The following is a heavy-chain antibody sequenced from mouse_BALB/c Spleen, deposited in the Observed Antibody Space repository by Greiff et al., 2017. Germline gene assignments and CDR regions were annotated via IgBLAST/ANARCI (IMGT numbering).Heavy chain of an antibody. CDR2: IWSGGST. Sequence: VKLVESGPGLVQPSQSLSITCTVSGFSLTSYGVHWVRQSPGKGLEWLGVIWSGGSTDYNAAFISRLSISKDNSKSQVFFKMNSLQANDTAIYYCARNFDGYYDAMDYWGQGTSVTVSS. J-gene: IGHJ4*01. D-gene: IGHD2-3*01. V-gene: IGHV2-2*02. CDR3: ARNFDGYYDAMDY. CDR1: GFSLTSYG.